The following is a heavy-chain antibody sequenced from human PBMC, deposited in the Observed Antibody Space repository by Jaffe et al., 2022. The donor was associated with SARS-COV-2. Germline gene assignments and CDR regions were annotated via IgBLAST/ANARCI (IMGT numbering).Heavy chain of an antibody. CDR2: IIPIFGTA. J-gene: IGHJ4*02. V-gene: IGHV1-69*01. CDR3: ARGGYYGSGSLGGLGY. D-gene: IGHD3-10*01. Sequence: QVQLVQSGAEVKKPGSSVKVSCKASGGTFSSYAISWVRQAPGQGLEWMGGIIPIFGTANYAQKFQGRVTITADESTSTAYMELSSLRSEDTAVYYCARGGYYGSGSLGGLGYWGQGTLVTVSS. CDR1: GGTFSSYA.